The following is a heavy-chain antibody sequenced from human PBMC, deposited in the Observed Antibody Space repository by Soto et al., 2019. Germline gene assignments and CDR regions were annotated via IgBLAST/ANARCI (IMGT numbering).Heavy chain of an antibody. J-gene: IGHJ3*02. V-gene: IGHV3-23*01. CDR1: DFTFRMFA. CDR3: AKDRQQLNSVWDPFDI. CDR2: IGGGGDDT. Sequence: DAQMLESGGGLVQPGESLRLSCAASDFTFRMFAMSWVRQAPGKGLEWVSSIGGGGDDTYYTDSVKGRFTISRDNSENMLFLQMDSQRAEDTAVYYCAKDRQQLNSVWDPFDIGGQGTMVTVSS. D-gene: IGHD6-13*01.